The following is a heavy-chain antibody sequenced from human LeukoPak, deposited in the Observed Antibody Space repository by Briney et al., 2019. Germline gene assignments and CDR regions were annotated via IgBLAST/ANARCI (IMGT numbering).Heavy chain of an antibody. D-gene: IGHD1-26*01. Sequence: GESLKISCEGSGYSFTTYWIGWVRQMPGKGLEWMGIIYPGDSDTRYSPSFQGQVTISADKSISTAYLQWSSLKASDTAVYYCARGGIPGGNYYREHFDSWGQGTLVTVSS. J-gene: IGHJ4*02. CDR2: IYPGDSDT. V-gene: IGHV5-51*01. CDR1: GYSFTTYW. CDR3: ARGGIPGGNYYREHFDS.